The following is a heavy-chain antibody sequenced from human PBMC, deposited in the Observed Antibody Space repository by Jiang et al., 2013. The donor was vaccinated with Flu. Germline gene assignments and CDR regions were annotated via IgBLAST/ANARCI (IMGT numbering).Heavy chain of an antibody. CDR2: IYYSGST. J-gene: IGHJ6*02. Sequence: KGLEWIGSIYYSGSTYYNPSLKSRVTISVDTSKNQXSLKLSSVTAADTAVYYCARDGSASSLSYYGMDVWGQGTTVTVSS. CDR3: ARDGSASSLSYYGMDV. V-gene: IGHV4-39*07. D-gene: IGHD6-6*01.